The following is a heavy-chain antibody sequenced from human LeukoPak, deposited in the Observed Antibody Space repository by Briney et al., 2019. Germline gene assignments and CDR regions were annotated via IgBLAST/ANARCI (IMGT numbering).Heavy chain of an antibody. J-gene: IGHJ5*02. CDR2: IKQDGSEK. CDR1: GFSFRSYW. V-gene: IGHV3-7*01. Sequence: GGSLRLSCADTGFSFRSYWMNWVRQAPGKGLEWLAIIKQDGSEKQYKGSVEGRFTISRDNAKNSLHLQMNSLRAEDTAVYYCAGGSGYLITSWGQGTLVTVSS. CDR3: AGGSGYLITS. D-gene: IGHD3-9*01.